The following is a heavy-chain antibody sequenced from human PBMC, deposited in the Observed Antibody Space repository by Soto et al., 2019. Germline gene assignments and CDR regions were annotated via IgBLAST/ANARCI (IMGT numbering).Heavy chain of an antibody. J-gene: IGHJ2*01. CDR2: IYYSGST. D-gene: IGHD1-26*01. CDR1: GGSISSGDYY. V-gene: IGHV4-30-4*01. Sequence: PSETLSLTCTVSGGSISSGDYYWSWIRQPPGKGLEWIGYIYYSGSTYYNPSLKSRVTISVDTSKNHFSLKLSSVTAADTAVYYCARVGTRSGSYRYFDLWGRGTLVTVSS. CDR3: ARVGTRSGSYRYFDL.